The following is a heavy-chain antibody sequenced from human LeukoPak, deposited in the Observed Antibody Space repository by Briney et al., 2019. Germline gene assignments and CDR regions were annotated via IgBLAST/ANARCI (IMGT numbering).Heavy chain of an antibody. CDR3: ARDRRGLGY. CDR2: ISYSGGST. CDR1: GFTFSNYA. J-gene: IGHJ4*02. V-gene: IGHV3-23*01. Sequence: GGSLRLSCAASGFTFSNYAMNWVRQAPGKGLEWVSGISYSGGSTYYADSVKGRFTISRDNSKNTLFLQVNSLRAEDTAVYYCARDRRGLGYWGQGTLVTVSS. D-gene: IGHD6-19*01.